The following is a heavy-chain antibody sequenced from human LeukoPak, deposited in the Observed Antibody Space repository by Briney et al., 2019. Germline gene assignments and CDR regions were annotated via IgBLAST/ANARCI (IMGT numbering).Heavy chain of an antibody. D-gene: IGHD2-15*01. J-gene: IGHJ6*03. Sequence: PSGTLSLTCAVSGGSISSSNWWSWVRQPPGKGLEWIGEIYHSGSTNYNPSLKSRVTISVDKSKNQFSLKLSSVTAADTAVYYCARLGVGGLGDYYYYMDVWGKGTTVTVSS. CDR2: IYHSGST. V-gene: IGHV4-4*02. CDR3: ARLGVGGLGDYYYYMDV. CDR1: GGSISSSNW.